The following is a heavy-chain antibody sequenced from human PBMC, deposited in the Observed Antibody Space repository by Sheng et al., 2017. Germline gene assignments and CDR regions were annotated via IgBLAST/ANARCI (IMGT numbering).Heavy chain of an antibody. CDR1: GFNLSDHY. D-gene: IGHD1-26*01. CDR2: SRNKLNSYAT. CDR3: TTDQVGFGMDV. J-gene: IGHJ6*02. V-gene: IGHV3-72*01. Sequence: PGGSLRLSCAASGFNLSDHYVNWVRQAPGKGLEWIGRSRNKLNSYATEYAASLQGRFIISRDHSTNALFLQMSSLRSEDSAVYYCTTDQVGFGMDVWGRGTTVIVSS.